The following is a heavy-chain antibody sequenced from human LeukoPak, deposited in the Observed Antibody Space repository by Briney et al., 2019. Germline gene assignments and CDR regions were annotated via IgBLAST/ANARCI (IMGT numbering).Heavy chain of an antibody. CDR2: IYYSGST. CDR1: GGSLSSYY. Sequence: PSETLSLTCTVSGGSLSSYYWSWIRQPPGKGLEWIGYIYYSGSTNYNPSLKSRVTTSVDTSKNQFSLKLSSVTAADTAVYYCARGAISSGWYFDYWGQGTLVTVSS. J-gene: IGHJ4*02. D-gene: IGHD6-19*01. V-gene: IGHV4-59*01. CDR3: ARGAISSGWYFDY.